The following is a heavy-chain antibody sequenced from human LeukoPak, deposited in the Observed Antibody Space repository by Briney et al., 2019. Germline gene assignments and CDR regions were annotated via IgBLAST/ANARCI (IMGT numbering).Heavy chain of an antibody. V-gene: IGHV4-39*01. Sequence: SETLSLTCTVSGGSISSSSYYWGWVRQPPGKGLEWIGSIYYSESTYYSPSLESRVTISVDTSKNQFSLKLTSVTASDTAVYYCARQPRNSDYVWGSYWGQGTLVTVSS. D-gene: IGHD3-16*01. J-gene: IGHJ4*02. CDR1: GGSISSSSYY. CDR2: IYYSEST. CDR3: ARQPRNSDYVWGSY.